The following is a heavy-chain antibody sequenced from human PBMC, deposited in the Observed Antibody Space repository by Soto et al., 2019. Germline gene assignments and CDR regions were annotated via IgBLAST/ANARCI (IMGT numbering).Heavy chain of an antibody. CDR3: ARDRVDFWSGYYQNLFAF. D-gene: IGHD3-3*01. CDR1: GFTFSSYA. Sequence: GGSLRLSCAAAGFTFSSYAMHWVRQAPCKGLEWVAVISYDGSNKYYADSVKGRFTISRDNSKNTLYLQMNSLRAEDTAVYYCARDRVDFWSGYYQNLFAFCGQGSLVPVSS. V-gene: IGHV3-30-3*01. J-gene: IGHJ1*01. CDR2: ISYDGSNK.